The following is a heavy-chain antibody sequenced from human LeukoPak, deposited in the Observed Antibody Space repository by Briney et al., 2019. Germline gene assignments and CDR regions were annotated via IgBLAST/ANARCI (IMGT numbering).Heavy chain of an antibody. CDR1: GYTFTGYY. V-gene: IGHV1-2*02. Sequence: GASVKVSCKASGYTFTGYYMHWVRQAPGQGLEWMGWIKPNSGGTNYAQKFQGRVTMTRDTSISTAYMELSRLRSDDTAVYYCARDSSGNTYYYYYYMDVWGKGTTVTVSS. J-gene: IGHJ6*03. D-gene: IGHD6-6*01. CDR2: IKPNSGGT. CDR3: ARDSSGNTYYYYYYMDV.